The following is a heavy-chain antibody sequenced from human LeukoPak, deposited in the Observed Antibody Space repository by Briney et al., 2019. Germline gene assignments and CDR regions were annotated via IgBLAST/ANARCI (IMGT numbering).Heavy chain of an antibody. CDR2: INWNGGST. Sequence: GGSLRLSCAASGFTFDDYGMSWVRQAPGKGLEWVSDINWNGGSTVYADSVKGRFTISRDNAKNSLYLQMNSLRAEDTALYYCARDRESCGGDCYSSNDAFDIWGQGTMVTVSS. J-gene: IGHJ3*02. V-gene: IGHV3-20*04. D-gene: IGHD2-21*02. CDR1: GFTFDDYG. CDR3: ARDRESCGGDCYSSNDAFDI.